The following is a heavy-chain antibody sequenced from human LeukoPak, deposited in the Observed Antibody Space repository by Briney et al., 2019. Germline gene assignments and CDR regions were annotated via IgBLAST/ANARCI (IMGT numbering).Heavy chain of an antibody. V-gene: IGHV4-59*01. CDR1: GGSISSYY. J-gene: IGHJ4*02. D-gene: IGHD1-26*01. CDR2: IYYSGST. CDR3: ARGSNPTTSFDY. Sequence: PSETLSLTCTVSGGSISSYYWSWIRQPPGKGLEWIGYIYYSGSTNYNPSLKSRVTISVDTSKNQVSLKVSSVTAADTAMYYCARGSNPTTSFDYWGQGTLVTVSS.